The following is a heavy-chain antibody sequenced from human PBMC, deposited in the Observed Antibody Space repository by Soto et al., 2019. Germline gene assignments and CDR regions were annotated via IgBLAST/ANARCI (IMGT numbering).Heavy chain of an antibody. CDR1: GFTFSSYG. Sequence: GGSLRLSCAASGFTFSSYGMHWVRQAPGKGLEWVAVIWYDGSNKYYADSVKGRFTISRDNSKNTLYLQMNSLRAEDTAVYYCARAGYGDYYYYGMDVWGQGTTVTVS. V-gene: IGHV3-33*01. CDR3: ARAGYGDYYYYGMDV. D-gene: IGHD4-17*01. CDR2: IWYDGSNK. J-gene: IGHJ6*02.